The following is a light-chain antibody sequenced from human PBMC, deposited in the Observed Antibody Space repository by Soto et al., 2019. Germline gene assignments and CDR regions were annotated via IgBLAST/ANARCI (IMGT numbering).Light chain of an antibody. Sequence: QSVLTQPPSVSGAPGQRVTISCTGSSSNIGAGYDVHWYQQLPGTAPKLLIYGNSNRPSGVPDRFSGSKSGTSASLAITGRQAEDEADCQSYDSSLSEVFGTGTKVTVL. J-gene: IGLJ1*01. CDR2: GNS. CDR3: QSYDSSLSEV. V-gene: IGLV1-40*01. CDR1: SSNIGAGYD.